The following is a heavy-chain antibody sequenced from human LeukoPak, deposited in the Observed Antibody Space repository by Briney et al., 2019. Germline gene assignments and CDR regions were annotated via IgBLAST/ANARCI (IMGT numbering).Heavy chain of an antibody. CDR2: IWYDGSNK. V-gene: IGHV3-33*06. J-gene: IGHJ4*02. CDR3: AKDRGPVTGTVDY. Sequence: GGSLRLSCAASGFTLSSYGMHWVRQAPGKGLEWVAVIWYDGSNKYYADSVKGRFTIPRDNSKNALYLQMNSLRAEETAVYYCAKDRGPVTGTVDYWGQGTLVTVSS. D-gene: IGHD1-7*01. CDR1: GFTLSSYG.